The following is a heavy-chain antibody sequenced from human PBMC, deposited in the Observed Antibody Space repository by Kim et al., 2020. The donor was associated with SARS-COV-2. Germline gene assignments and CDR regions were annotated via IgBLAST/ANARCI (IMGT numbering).Heavy chain of an antibody. CDR2: ISYDGSNK. V-gene: IGHV3-30-3*01. Sequence: GGSLRLSCAASGFTFSSYAMHWVRQAPGKGLEWVAVISYDGSNKYYADSVKGRFTISRDNSKNTLYLQMNSLRAEDTAVYYCAREPSGYDSSGYLDYWGQGTLVTVSS. CDR1: GFTFSSYA. D-gene: IGHD3-22*01. J-gene: IGHJ4*02. CDR3: AREPSGYDSSGYLDY.